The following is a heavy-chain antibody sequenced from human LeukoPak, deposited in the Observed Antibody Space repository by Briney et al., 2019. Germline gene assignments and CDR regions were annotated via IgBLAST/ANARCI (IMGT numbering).Heavy chain of an antibody. Sequence: SETLSLTCAVSGGSISSSNWWSWVRQPPGKGLEWIGEIYHSGSTNYNPSLKSRVTISVDKSKNQFSLKLSSVIAADTAVYYCARCGGYDIFPYYFDYWGQGTLVTVSS. V-gene: IGHV4-4*02. J-gene: IGHJ4*02. CDR1: GGSISSSNW. CDR2: IYHSGST. D-gene: IGHD3-9*01. CDR3: ARCGGYDIFPYYFDY.